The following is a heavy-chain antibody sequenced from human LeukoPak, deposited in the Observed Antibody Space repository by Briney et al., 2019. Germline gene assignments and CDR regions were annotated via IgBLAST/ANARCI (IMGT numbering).Heavy chain of an antibody. D-gene: IGHD3-10*01. V-gene: IGHV3-53*01. CDR2: IYSGGST. CDR1: GFTVSSSY. J-gene: IGHJ4*02. Sequence: PGGSLRLSCAASGFTVSSSYMSWVRQAPGKGLEWVSVIYSGGSTYYADSVKGRFTISRDNSKNTLYLQMNSLRAEDTAVYYCARDSGSYYNGDDYWGQGTLVTVSS. CDR3: ARDSGSYYNGDDY.